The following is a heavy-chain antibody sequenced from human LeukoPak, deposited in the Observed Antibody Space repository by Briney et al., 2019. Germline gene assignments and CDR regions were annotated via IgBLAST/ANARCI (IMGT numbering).Heavy chain of an antibody. CDR2: ISYDGSNK. CDR3: ARGRFGELYDAFDI. Sequence: GRSLRLSCAASGFTFSSYAMRSVRQPPGRGLEWVAVISYDGSNKYYAASVKGRFTLSRDNSKNTLYLKMNSLRAEDTAVYYCARGRFGELYDAFDIWGQGTMVTVSS. V-gene: IGHV3-30-3*01. J-gene: IGHJ3*02. CDR1: GFTFSSYA. D-gene: IGHD3-10*01.